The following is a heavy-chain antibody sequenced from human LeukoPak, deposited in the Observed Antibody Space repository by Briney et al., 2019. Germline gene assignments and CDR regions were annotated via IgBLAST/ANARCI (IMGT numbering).Heavy chain of an antibody. CDR1: GFTFSSYE. V-gene: IGHV3-48*03. CDR2: ISSSGSTI. J-gene: IGHJ4*02. Sequence: SGGSLRLSCAASGFTFSSYEMNWVRQAPGKGLEWVSYISSSGSTIYYADSVKGRFTISRDNAKNSLYLQMNSLRAEDTAVYYCARGGYYNILTGYRSRTLGFEYWGQGTLVTVSS. CDR3: ARGGYYNILTGYRSRTLGFEY. D-gene: IGHD3-9*01.